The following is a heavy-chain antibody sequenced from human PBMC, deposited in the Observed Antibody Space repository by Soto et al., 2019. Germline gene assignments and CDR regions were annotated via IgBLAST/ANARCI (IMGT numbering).Heavy chain of an antibody. J-gene: IGHJ4*02. CDR1: GGTFSSYA. CDR2: IIPIFGTA. CDR3: ARVPESPNAPYDYDSSGYYEDY. V-gene: IGHV1-69*13. D-gene: IGHD3-22*01. Sequence: GASVKVSCKASGGTFSSYAISWVRQAPGQGLEWMGGIIPIFGTANYAQKFQGRVTITADESTSTAYMELSSLRSEDTAVYYCARVPESPNAPYDYDSSGYYEDYWGQGTLVTVSS.